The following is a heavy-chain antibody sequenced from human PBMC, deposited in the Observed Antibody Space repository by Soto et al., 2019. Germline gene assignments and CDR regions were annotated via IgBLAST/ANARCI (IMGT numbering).Heavy chain of an antibody. CDR2: IKQDGSER. CDR3: ARAKYQLDWFDP. CDR1: GFTFRSYW. J-gene: IGHJ5*02. V-gene: IGHV3-7*01. D-gene: IGHD2-2*01. Sequence: RISCAASGFTFRSYWMSWVRQAPGKGLEWLANIKQDGSERYYVDSVMGRFTISRDNAKNSLYLQMNSLRAEDTAVYYCARAKYQLDWFDPWGQGTLVTVSS.